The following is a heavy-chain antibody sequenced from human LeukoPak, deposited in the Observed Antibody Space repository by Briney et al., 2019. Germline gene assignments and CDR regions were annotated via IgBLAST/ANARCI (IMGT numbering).Heavy chain of an antibody. CDR3: ARARDAFDI. J-gene: IGHJ3*02. CDR1: GFTFSSYE. V-gene: IGHV3-48*03. CDR2: ISTSGSSI. Sequence: PGGSLRLSCAASGFTFSSYEMNWVRQAPGKGLEWVSYISTSGSSIYYADSVKGRFTISRDNAKSSLYLQMNSLRAEDTAVYYCARARDAFDIWGQGTMVTVSS.